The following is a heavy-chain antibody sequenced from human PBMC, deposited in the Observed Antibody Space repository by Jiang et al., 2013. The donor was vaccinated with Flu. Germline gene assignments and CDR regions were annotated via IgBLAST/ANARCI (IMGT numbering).Heavy chain of an antibody. CDR2: ISGRSGIT. V-gene: IGHV3-23*01. Sequence: VQLLESGGGLVQPGGSLRLSCAASGFSFSNYAMSWVRQAPGKGLEWVSGISGRSGITYYADSVKGRSTISRDNSKNTLYLQMNSLRAEDTAVYYCAKRDYYDDSGFSALFDSWGQGTLVTVSS. D-gene: IGHD3-22*01. CDR3: AKRDYYDDSGFSALFDS. CDR1: GFSFSNYA. J-gene: IGHJ4*02.